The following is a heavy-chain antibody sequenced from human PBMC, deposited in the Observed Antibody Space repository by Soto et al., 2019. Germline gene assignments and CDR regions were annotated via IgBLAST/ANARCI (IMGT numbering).Heavy chain of an antibody. CDR2: IIPILGIA. CDR3: AREVPLSGYSGYDGSWFDP. V-gene: IGHV1-69*04. J-gene: IGHJ5*02. CDR1: GGTFSSYT. Sequence: SVKVSCKASGGTFSSYTISWVRQAPGQGLEWMGRIIPILGIANYAQKFQGRVTITADKSTSTAYMELSSLRSEDTAVYYCAREVPLSGYSGYDGSWFDPRGQGTLVTVSS. D-gene: IGHD5-12*01.